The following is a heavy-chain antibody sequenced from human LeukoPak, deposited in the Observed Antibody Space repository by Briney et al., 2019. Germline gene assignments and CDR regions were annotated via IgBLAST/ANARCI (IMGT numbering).Heavy chain of an antibody. D-gene: IGHD4-17*01. CDR2: ISAYNGNT. J-gene: IGHJ3*02. Sequence: ASVKVSCKASGYTFTSYGISWVRQAPGQGLEWMGWISAYNGNTNYAQKLQGRVTVTTDTSTSTAYMELRSLRSDDTAVYYCARLYYGDYVGDAFDIWGQGTMVTVSS. V-gene: IGHV1-18*01. CDR3: ARLYYGDYVGDAFDI. CDR1: GYTFTSYG.